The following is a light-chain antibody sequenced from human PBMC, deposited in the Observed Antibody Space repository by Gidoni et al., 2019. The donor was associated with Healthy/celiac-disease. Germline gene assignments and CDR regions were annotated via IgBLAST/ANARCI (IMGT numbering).Light chain of an antibody. V-gene: IGLV4-60*03. CDR1: SGHSSYI. CDR3: ETWDSNTHRV. Sequence: QPVLTQSSSASASLGSSVKLTCTLSSGHSSYIIAWHQQQPGKAPRYLMKLDGSGSYNKGSGVPDRFSGSSSGADRYLTISNLQSEDEADYYCETWDSNTHRVFGGGTKLTVL. J-gene: IGLJ3*02. CDR2: LDGSGSY.